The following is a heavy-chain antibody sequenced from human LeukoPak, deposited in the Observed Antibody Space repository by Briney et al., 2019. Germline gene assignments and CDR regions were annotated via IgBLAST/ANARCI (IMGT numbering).Heavy chain of an antibody. CDR1: GFTFSSYG. V-gene: IGHV3-30*18. CDR3: AEGALYSSSWGLFDY. CDR2: VSYDGSNK. J-gene: IGHJ4*02. Sequence: GRSLRLSCAASGFTFSSYGMHWVRQAPGKGLEWVAVVSYDGSNKYYADSVKGRFTISRDNSKNTLYLQMNSLRAEDTAVYYCAEGALYSSSWGLFDYWGQGTLVTVSS. D-gene: IGHD6-13*01.